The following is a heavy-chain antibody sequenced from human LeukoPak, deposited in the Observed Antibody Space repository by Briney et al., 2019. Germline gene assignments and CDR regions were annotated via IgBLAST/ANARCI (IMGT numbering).Heavy chain of an antibody. D-gene: IGHD3-10*01. Sequence: ASVKVSCEASGYTFTGYYMHWVRQAPGQGLEWMGWINPNSGGTNYAQKFQGRVTMTRDTSISTAYMELSRLRSDDTAVYYCARDLITMVRGPDDAFDIWGQGTMVTVSS. J-gene: IGHJ3*02. CDR3: ARDLITMVRGPDDAFDI. CDR2: INPNSGGT. V-gene: IGHV1-2*02. CDR1: GYTFTGYY.